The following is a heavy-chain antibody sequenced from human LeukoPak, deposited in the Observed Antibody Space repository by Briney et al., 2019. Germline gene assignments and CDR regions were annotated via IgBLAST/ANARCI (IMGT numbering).Heavy chain of an antibody. J-gene: IGHJ4*02. V-gene: IGHV1-2*02. CDR3: ARIRTSGSYFNA. D-gene: IGHD3-10*01. Sequence: GASVKVSCKAFEYTFSDYYLHWVRQAPGQGLEWMGWIIPNSGGTAYAQNFEGRVTMTRDTSISTAYMELSRLRSDDTAMYYCARIRTSGSYFNAWGQGSLVTVSS. CDR2: IIPNSGGT. CDR1: EYTFSDYY.